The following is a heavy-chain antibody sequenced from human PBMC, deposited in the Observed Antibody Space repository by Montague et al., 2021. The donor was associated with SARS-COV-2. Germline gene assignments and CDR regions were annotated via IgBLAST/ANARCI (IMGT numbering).Heavy chain of an antibody. J-gene: IGHJ3*02. CDR3: ARARITMIVVVNASDI. V-gene: IGHV4-31*03. Sequence: TLSLTCTVSGGSISSDGYYWSWIRQHPGQGLEWIGNIYYSGSTYSNPSLKSRVTISVDTSKNQFSLRLSSVTAADTAVYYCARARITMIVVVNASDIWGQGTMVTVSS. D-gene: IGHD3-22*01. CDR1: GGSISSDGYY. CDR2: IYYSGST.